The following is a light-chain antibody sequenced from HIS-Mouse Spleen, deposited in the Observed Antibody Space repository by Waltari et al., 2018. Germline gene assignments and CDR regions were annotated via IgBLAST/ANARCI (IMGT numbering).Light chain of an antibody. CDR2: DES. J-gene: IGLJ3*02. V-gene: IGLV3-21*02. CDR1: NIGSKS. CDR3: QVWDSSSDHRV. Sequence: SYVLTQPPSVSVAPGQTARITCGGNNIGSKSVHWYQQKPGQAPVLVVYDESDRPSGIPGRLAGSNSGNTATLTISRVEAGDEADYYCQVWDSSSDHRVFGGGTKLTVL.